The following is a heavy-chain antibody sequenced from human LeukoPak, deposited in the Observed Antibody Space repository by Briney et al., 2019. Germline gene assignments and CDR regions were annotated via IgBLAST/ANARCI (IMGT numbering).Heavy chain of an antibody. Sequence: PSETLSLTCTVSGGSISSSSYYWGWIRQPPGKGLEWIGSIYYSGSTYYNPSLKSRVTISVDTSKNQFSLKLSSVTAADTAVYYCARNLYSSGWFDAFDIWGQGTMVTVSS. V-gene: IGHV4-39*01. CDR1: GGSISSSSYY. D-gene: IGHD6-19*01. CDR3: ARNLYSSGWFDAFDI. J-gene: IGHJ3*02. CDR2: IYYSGST.